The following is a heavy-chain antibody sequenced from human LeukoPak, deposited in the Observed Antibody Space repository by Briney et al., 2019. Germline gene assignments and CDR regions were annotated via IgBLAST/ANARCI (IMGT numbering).Heavy chain of an antibody. CDR3: ARDGSSGSYSPSGSNDY. CDR1: GFTFSGYY. D-gene: IGHD1-26*01. V-gene: IGHV1-2*02. CDR2: IKPDSGGT. J-gene: IGHJ4*02. Sequence: RASVKVSCKASGFTFSGYYLQWVRQAPGQGLDWMGWIKPDSGGTNYAQKFQGRVTMTRDTSIKTGYMELSRLRSDDTAMYYCARDGSSGSYSPSGSNDYWGQGTLVTVSS.